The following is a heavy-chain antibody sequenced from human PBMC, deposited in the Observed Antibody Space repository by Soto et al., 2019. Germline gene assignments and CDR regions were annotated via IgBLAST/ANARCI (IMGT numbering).Heavy chain of an antibody. CDR2: IYYSGST. CDR3: ASQLGEGDYYFDY. D-gene: IGHD7-27*01. Sequence: SETLSLTCTVSGGSISSYYWSWIRQPPGKGLEWIGYIYYSGSTNYNPSLKSRVTISVDTSKNQFSLKLSSVTAADTAVYYCASQLGEGDYYFDYWGQGTLVTVSS. J-gene: IGHJ4*02. V-gene: IGHV4-59*01. CDR1: GGSISSYY.